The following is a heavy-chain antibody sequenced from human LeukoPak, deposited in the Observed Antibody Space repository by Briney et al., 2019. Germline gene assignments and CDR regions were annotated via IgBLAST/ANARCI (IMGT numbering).Heavy chain of an antibody. D-gene: IGHD6-6*01. J-gene: IGHJ4*02. CDR3: ARESIAARPYDY. CDR1: GGSISSSSYY. Sequence: SETLSLTCTVSGGSISSSSYYCAWIRQPPGKGLEWIGRSYYSGSTCDNPAVKSRVTISVDTSKNQFSLKLSSVTAADTAVYYCARESIAARPYDYWGQGTLVTVSS. CDR2: SYYSGST. V-gene: IGHV4-39*07.